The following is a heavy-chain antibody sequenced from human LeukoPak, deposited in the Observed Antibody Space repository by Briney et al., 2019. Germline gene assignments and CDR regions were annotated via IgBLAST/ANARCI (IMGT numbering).Heavy chain of an antibody. CDR1: GGSISSYY. J-gene: IGHJ4*02. D-gene: IGHD2-21*02. Sequence: PSETLSLICTVSGGSISSYYWSWIRQPPGKGLDWMGYIYYNGIKGSTNYNPSLNSRVTISADLSKKQFSLKLSSVTAADTAVYYCARALNDYYFDYWGQGALVTVSS. CDR2: IYYNGIKGST. CDR3: ARALNDYYFDY. V-gene: IGHV4-59*01.